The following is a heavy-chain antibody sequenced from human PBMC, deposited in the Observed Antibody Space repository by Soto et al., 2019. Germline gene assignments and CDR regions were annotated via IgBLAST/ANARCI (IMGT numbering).Heavy chain of an antibody. CDR1: GDSVSSNTAT. J-gene: IGHJ4*02. V-gene: IGHV6-1*01. Sequence: PSQTLSLTCAIFGDSVSSNTATWHWIRQSPSRGLEWLGRTFYRSKWYNDYALSVKSRITINPDTSKNQFSLHLNSVTPEDTAVYYCARLTVVPYYFDSWGQGTLVTVS. D-gene: IGHD2-2*01. CDR3: ARLTVVPYYFDS. CDR2: TFYRSKWYN.